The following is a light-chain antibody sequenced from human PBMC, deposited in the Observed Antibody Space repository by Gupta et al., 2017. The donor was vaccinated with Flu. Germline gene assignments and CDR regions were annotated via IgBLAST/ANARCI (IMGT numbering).Light chain of an antibody. CDR3: QQYNNWAPYT. V-gene: IGKV3-15*01. J-gene: IGKJ2*01. CDR1: QSVNSN. CDR2: GAS. Sequence: AIRSVSPGERATLSCRASQSVNSNLAWYQQKPGQAPRLLIYGASTRASGIPIRFSGSGSGTEFTLTIIRLQSEDFAIYYCQQYNNWAPYTFGQGTKLEIK.